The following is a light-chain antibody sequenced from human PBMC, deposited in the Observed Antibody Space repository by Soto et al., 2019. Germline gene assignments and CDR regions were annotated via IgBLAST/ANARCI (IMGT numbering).Light chain of an antibody. CDR1: ISDFVVYNY. CDR3: SSHTISSARQV. Sequence: QSVVTQPASVSGSPGQSITNSSTGTISDFVVYNYVSWYQQHPDKAPKLMIYGVSTRPSGLSNRFSGSKSGNTASLTISGLQADDEVDYYCSSHTISSARQVFGTGTKPTV. CDR2: GVS. V-gene: IGLV2-14*01. J-gene: IGLJ1*01.